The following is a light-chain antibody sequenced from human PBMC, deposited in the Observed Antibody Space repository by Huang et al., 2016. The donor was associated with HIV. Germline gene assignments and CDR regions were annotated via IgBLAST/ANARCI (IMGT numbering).Light chain of an antibody. V-gene: IGKV1-5*03. Sequence: DIQMTQSPSTLSASVGDRVTITCRASQSISSWLAWYQQKSGKAPKLLIYKASSLESGDPLRFSGSGSGTEFTLTISSLQPDDFATYYCQQYNSYPWTFGQGTKVEIK. CDR1: QSISSW. J-gene: IGKJ1*01. CDR2: KAS. CDR3: QQYNSYPWT.